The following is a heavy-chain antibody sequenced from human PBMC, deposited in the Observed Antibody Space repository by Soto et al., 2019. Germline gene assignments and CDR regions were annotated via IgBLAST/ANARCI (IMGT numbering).Heavy chain of an antibody. V-gene: IGHV3-74*01. CDR3: ARGGDSSGYYYVDYYGMDV. CDR1: GFTFRSYW. CDR2: INSDGSST. Sequence: GGSLRLSCAASGFTFRSYWMHWVCQAPGKGLVWVSRINSDGSSTSYADSVKGRFTISRDNAKNTLYLQMNSLRAEDTAVYYCARGGDSSGYYYVDYYGMDVWGQGTTVTVSS. J-gene: IGHJ6*02. D-gene: IGHD3-22*01.